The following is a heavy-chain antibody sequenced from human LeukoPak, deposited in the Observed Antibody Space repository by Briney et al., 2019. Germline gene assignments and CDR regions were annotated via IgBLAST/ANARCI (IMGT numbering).Heavy chain of an antibody. CDR1: GYSMRSGYF. J-gene: IGHJ4*02. V-gene: IGHV4-38-2*02. CDR2: IFHTGSV. Sequence: SETLSLTCSVSGYSMRSGYFRGWSRQPPGKGLGWIGSIFHTGSVYYKPSLKSRVTILVDTSKNQFSLELTSVTAADTAFYYCARVVASTSIDSWGQGTLVTVSS. CDR3: ARVVASTSIDS. D-gene: IGHD2-15*01.